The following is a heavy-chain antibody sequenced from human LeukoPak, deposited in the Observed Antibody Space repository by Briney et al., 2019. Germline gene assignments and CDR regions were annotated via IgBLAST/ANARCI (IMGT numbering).Heavy chain of an antibody. V-gene: IGHV1-18*01. J-gene: IGHJ4*02. D-gene: IGHD4/OR15-4a*01. CDR3: ARDDDYNPLVH. Sequence: GASVKVSCKASGYTFTSNGISWVRQAPGQGLEWMAWISTNNGDTKSGKKFQGRVIMTTDTSTSTTYMEVRSLRSDDTAVYYCARDDDYNPLVHWGQGTLVTVSS. CDR1: GYTFTSNG. CDR2: ISTNNGDT.